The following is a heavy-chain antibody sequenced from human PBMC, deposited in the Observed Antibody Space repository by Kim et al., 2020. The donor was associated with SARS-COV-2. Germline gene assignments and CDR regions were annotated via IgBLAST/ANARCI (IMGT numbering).Heavy chain of an antibody. Sequence: GGSLRLSCAASGFTFDDYAMHWVRQAPGKGLEWVSGISWNSGTIGYADSVKGRFTISRDNAKNSLYLQMNSLRAEDTALYYCAKDIYGDYVDYYYYAMDVRGQGTTVTVSS. CDR2: ISWNSGTI. CDR1: GFTFDDYA. J-gene: IGHJ6*02. V-gene: IGHV3-9*01. CDR3: AKDIYGDYVDYYYYAMDV. D-gene: IGHD4-17*01.